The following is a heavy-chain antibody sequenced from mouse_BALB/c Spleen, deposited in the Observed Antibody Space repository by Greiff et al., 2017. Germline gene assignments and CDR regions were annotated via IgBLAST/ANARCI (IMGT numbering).Heavy chain of an antibody. J-gene: IGHJ3*01. V-gene: IGHV1-7*01. CDR1: GYTFTSYW. Sequence: VQLVESGAELAKPGASVKMSCKASGYTFTSYWMHWVKQRPGQGLEWIGYINPSTGYTEYNQKFKDKATLTADKSSSTAYMQLSSLTSEDSAVYYCAREDDYDAYWGQGTLVTVSA. CDR2: INPSTGYT. CDR3: AREDDYDAY. D-gene: IGHD2-4*01.